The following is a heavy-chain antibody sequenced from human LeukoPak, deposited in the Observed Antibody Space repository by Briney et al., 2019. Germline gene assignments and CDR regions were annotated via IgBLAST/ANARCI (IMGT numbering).Heavy chain of an antibody. CDR1: GFTFSSYG. J-gene: IGHJ4*02. V-gene: IGHV3-23*01. CDR3: AKDLGRGRWEPRRDY. D-gene: IGHD1-26*01. Sequence: PGGSLRLSCAASGFTFSSYGMSWVRQAPGKGLEWVSTISGSGGSTYYADSVKGRFTISRDNSKNTLYLQMNSLRAEDAAVYYCAKDLGRGRWEPRRDYWGQGTLVTVSS. CDR2: ISGSGGST.